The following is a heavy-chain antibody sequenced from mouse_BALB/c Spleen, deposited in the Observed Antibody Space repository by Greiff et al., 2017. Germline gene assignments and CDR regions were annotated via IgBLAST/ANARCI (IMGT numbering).Heavy chain of an antibody. V-gene: IGHV1-69*02. Sequence: QVQLKQPGAELVRPGASVKLSCKASGYTFTSYWINWVKQRPGQGLEWIGNIYPSDSYTNYNQKFKDKATLTVDKSSSTAYMQLSSPTSEDSAVYYCTRSEGNYDWYFDVWGAGTTVTVSS. CDR1: GYTFTSYW. CDR3: TRSEGNYDWYFDV. J-gene: IGHJ1*01. CDR2: IYPSDSYT. D-gene: IGHD2-1*01.